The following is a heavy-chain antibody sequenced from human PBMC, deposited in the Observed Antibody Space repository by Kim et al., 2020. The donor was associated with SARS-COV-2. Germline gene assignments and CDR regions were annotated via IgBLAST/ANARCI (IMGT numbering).Heavy chain of an antibody. J-gene: IGHJ4*02. D-gene: IGHD6-13*01. V-gene: IGHV1-2*06. CDR3: ARDHSPYSSSPGY. Sequence: ASVKVSCKASGYTFTGYYMHWVRQAPGQRLEWMGRINPNSGGTNYAQKFQGRVTMTRDTSISTAYMELSRLRSDDTAVYYCARDHSPYSSSPGYWGQGTLVTVSS. CDR1: GYTFTGYY. CDR2: INPNSGGT.